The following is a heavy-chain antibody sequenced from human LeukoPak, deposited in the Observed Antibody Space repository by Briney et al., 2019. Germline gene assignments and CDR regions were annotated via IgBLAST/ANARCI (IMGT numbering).Heavy chain of an antibody. J-gene: IGHJ6*03. V-gene: IGHV1-8*01. CDR1: GYTFITYD. CDR2: MNPNSGNT. D-gene: IGHD1-26*01. CDR3: ARRNRMSNVGYYYYYMNV. Sequence: GASVKVSCKASGYTFITYDINWVRQATGQGLEWMGWMNPNSGNTGYAQKFQGRVTMTRNTSISTAYMELSSLRSEDTAVYYCARRNRMSNVGYYYYYMNVWGKGTTVTVSS.